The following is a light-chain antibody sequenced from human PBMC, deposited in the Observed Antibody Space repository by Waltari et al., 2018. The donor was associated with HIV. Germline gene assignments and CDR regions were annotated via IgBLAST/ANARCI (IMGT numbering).Light chain of an antibody. J-gene: IGKJ1*01. Sequence: DIVMTQSPLSLPVTPGEPASISCRSSQSLLDSNGDNYLDWYLQKPGQSPQLLIYLGSNRASGVPDRFSGSGSGTDVTLKISRVEAEDVGVYYCIQALKHPRTFGQGTKVEIK. CDR3: IQALKHPRT. CDR2: LGS. V-gene: IGKV2-28*01. CDR1: QSLLDSNGDNY.